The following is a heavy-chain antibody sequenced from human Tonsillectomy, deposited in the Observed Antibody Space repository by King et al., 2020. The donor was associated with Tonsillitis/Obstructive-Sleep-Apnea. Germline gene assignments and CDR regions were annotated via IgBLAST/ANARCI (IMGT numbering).Heavy chain of an antibody. J-gene: IGHJ5*02. CDR3: ARAFSYYDLWSGYWYKWFDP. D-gene: IGHD3-3*01. V-gene: IGHV1-8*01. Sequence: VQLVESGAEVKKPGASVKVSCKASGYTFTSYDINWVRQATGQGLEWMGWMNPNSGNTGYAQKFQGRVTMTRNTSISTAYMELSSLRSEGTAVYYCARAFSYYDLWSGYWYKWFDPWGQGTLVTVSS. CDR1: GYTFTSYD. CDR2: MNPNSGNT.